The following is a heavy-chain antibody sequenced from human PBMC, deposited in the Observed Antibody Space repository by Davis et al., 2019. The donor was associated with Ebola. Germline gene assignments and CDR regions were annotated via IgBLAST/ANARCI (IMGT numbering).Heavy chain of an antibody. CDR1: GGSISSYY. Sequence: MPSETLSLTCTVSGGSISSYYWSWIRQPPGKGLERIGYIYYSGSTNYNPSLKSRVTISVDTSKNQFSLKLSSVTAADTAVYYCARDQRVYWNDLLYYYYGMDVWGKGTTVTVSS. D-gene: IGHD1-1*01. CDR3: ARDQRVYWNDLLYYYYGMDV. V-gene: IGHV4-59*01. J-gene: IGHJ6*04. CDR2: IYYSGST.